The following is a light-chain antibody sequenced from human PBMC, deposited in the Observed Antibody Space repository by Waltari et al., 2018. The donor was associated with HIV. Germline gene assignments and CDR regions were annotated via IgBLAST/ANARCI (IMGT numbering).Light chain of an antibody. Sequence: EIVLTQSPDTLSLSPGNRATLSCRASQTVISNYLAWYQQNPVQAPRLLVYGASRRAAGIADRFSGSGSGTDFTLIISRVEPEDSAVFYCQQYGDSPFTFGPGTKVEIK. V-gene: IGKV3-20*01. J-gene: IGKJ3*01. CDR2: GAS. CDR1: QTVISNY. CDR3: QQYGDSPFT.